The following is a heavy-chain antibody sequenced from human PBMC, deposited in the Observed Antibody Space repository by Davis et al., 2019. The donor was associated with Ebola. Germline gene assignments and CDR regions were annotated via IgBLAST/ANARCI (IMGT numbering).Heavy chain of an antibody. J-gene: IGHJ3*02. D-gene: IGHD6-19*01. V-gene: IGHV4-59*12. Sequence: MPSETLSLTCAVYGGSFSGYYWSWIRQPPRKGLEWIGYIYYSGSTNYNPSLKSRVTISVDTSKNQFSLKLSSVTAADTAVYYCARARSGWDEIDAFDIWGQGTMVTVSS. CDR3: ARARSGWDEIDAFDI. CDR2: IYYSGST. CDR1: GGSFSGYY.